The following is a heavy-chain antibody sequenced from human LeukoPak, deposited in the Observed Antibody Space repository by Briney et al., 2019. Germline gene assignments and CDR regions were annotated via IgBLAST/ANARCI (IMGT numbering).Heavy chain of an antibody. Sequence: PGGSLRLSCAASGFTFSSYSMNWVRQAPGKGLEWVSSISGSSSYIYSADSVRGRFTISRDNAKNSLYLQMNSLRAEDTAVYYCARLAGSHDYWGQGTLVTASS. J-gene: IGHJ4*02. CDR1: GFTFSSYS. CDR2: ISGSSSYI. CDR3: ARLAGSHDY. D-gene: IGHD3-10*01. V-gene: IGHV3-21*01.